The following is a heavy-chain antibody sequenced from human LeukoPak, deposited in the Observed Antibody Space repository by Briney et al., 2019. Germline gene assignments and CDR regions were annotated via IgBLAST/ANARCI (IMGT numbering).Heavy chain of an antibody. Sequence: GGSLRLSCAASGFTFDDYAMHWVRQVPGKGLEWVSGINWNSDSIGYADSVKGRFTTSRDNAKNSLYLQMNSLRAEDTAFYYCAINGGGDSGYGDFDYWGQGTLVTVSS. CDR2: INWNSDSI. V-gene: IGHV3-9*01. J-gene: IGHJ4*02. CDR1: GFTFDDYA. CDR3: AINGGGDSGYGDFDY. D-gene: IGHD5-12*01.